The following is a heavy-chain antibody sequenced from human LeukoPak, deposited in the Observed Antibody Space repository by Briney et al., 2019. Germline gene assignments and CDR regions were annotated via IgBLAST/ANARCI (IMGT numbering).Heavy chain of an antibody. CDR3: AKAYDSSV. V-gene: IGHV3-30*02. CDR2: IRYDGSNK. D-gene: IGHD3-22*01. CDR1: GFTFSSYM. Sequence: GESLRLSCAASGFTFSSYMMTWVRQAPGKGLKWVAFIRYDGSNKYYADSVKGRFTISRDNSKNTLYLQMNSLRAEDTAVYYCAKAYDSSVWGQGTLVTVSS. J-gene: IGHJ4*02.